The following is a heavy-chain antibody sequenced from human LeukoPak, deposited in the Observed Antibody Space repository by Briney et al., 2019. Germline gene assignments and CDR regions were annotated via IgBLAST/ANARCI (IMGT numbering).Heavy chain of an antibody. V-gene: IGHV1-69*13. J-gene: IGHJ4*02. D-gene: IGHD6-13*01. CDR3: ARDPPYIAAAPYANYYFDY. Sequence: ASVKVSCKASGGTFSSYAISWVRQAPGQGLEWMGGIIPIFGTANYAQKFQGRVTITADESTSTAYMELSSLRSEDTAVYYCARDPPYIAAAPYANYYFDYWGQGTLVTVSS. CDR1: GGTFSSYA. CDR2: IIPIFGTA.